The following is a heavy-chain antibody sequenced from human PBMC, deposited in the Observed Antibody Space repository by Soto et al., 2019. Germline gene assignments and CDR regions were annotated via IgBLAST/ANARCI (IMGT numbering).Heavy chain of an antibody. V-gene: IGHV5-51*01. Sequence: EVQLVQSGAEVKKPGESLKISCKGSGYSFTSYWIGWVRQMPGKGLEWMGIIYPGDSDTRYSPSFQGQVTISADKSIRPPSRQWGGREPPDPALYYGAGQGGKGDTPLAVAGFNPWGQGTLVTVSS. J-gene: IGHJ5*02. D-gene: IGHD6-19*01. CDR2: IYPGDSDT. CDR3: AGQGGKGDTPLAVAGFNP. CDR1: GYSFTSYW.